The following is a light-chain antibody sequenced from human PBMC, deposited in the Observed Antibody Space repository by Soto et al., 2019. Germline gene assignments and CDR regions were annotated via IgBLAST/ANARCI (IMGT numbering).Light chain of an antibody. CDR2: AAS. Sequence: DIQMTQSPSTLSASVGDRVTITCRASQSISSWLAWYQQKPGKAPKLLIYAASTLQSGVPSRFSGSGSGAEFTLTISSLQPEDFATYYCQQLNSYPTFGPGTKVDIK. CDR1: QSISSW. V-gene: IGKV1-5*01. J-gene: IGKJ3*01. CDR3: QQLNSYPT.